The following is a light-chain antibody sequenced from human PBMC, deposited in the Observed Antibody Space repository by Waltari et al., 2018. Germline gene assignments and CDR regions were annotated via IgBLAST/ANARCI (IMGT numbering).Light chain of an antibody. J-gene: IGKJ1*01. CDR3: QKYVSLPAT. V-gene: IGKV3-20*01. CDR1: QSVSRS. Sequence: EIVLTQHPGTLSLSPGGRATISCRASQSVSRSLAWYQQKPGQAPRLLIYDASSRATGIPDRFSGGGSGTDFSLTISRLEPEDFAVYYCQKYVSLPATFGQGTKVEIK. CDR2: DAS.